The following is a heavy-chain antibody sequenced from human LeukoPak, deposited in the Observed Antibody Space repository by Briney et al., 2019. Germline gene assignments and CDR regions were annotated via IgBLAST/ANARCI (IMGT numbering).Heavy chain of an antibody. V-gene: IGHV1-46*01. Sequence: ASVKVSCKASGYTFTSYYMHWVRQAPGQGLEWMGIINPSGGSTSYAQKFQGRVTVTRDTSTSTVYMELSSLRSEDTAVYYCARDGIAAAGTVWFDPWGQGTLVTVSS. CDR3: ARDGIAAAGTVWFDP. J-gene: IGHJ5*02. D-gene: IGHD6-13*01. CDR2: INPSGGST. CDR1: GYTFTSYY.